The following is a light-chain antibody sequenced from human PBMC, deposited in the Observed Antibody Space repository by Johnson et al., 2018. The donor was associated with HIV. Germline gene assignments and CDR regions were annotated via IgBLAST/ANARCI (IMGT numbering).Light chain of an antibody. V-gene: IGLV1-51*02. J-gene: IGLJ1*01. CDR2: EDN. CDR3: GTWDASLSAGGV. Sequence: QSVLTQSPSMSAAPGQKVTISCSGSSSNIGKNYVSWYQHLPGTAPKLLIYEDNKRPSGIPDRFSGSKSGTSATLAITGLQTGDEADDYCGTWDASLSAGGVFGTGTKVTVL. CDR1: SSNIGKNY.